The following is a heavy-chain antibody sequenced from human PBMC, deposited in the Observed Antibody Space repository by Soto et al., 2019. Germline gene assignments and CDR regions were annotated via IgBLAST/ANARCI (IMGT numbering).Heavy chain of an antibody. Sequence: ETLSLTCDVSGDFLTTYYWNWIRQSPGKGLEWIGYIFYGGHTNYNPSLRGRATISVDTSKNQFSLKLSSVTAADTAVYYCARSPQYSSGWNGGFDYWGQGTLVTVSS. CDR2: IFYGGHT. J-gene: IGHJ4*02. V-gene: IGHV4-59*01. D-gene: IGHD6-19*01. CDR1: GDFLTTYY. CDR3: ARSPQYSSGWNGGFDY.